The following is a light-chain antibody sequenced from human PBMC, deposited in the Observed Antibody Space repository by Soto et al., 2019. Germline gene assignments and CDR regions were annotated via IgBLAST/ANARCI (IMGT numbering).Light chain of an antibody. CDR2: EVS. CDR1: SSDVGGYNC. V-gene: IGLV2-14*01. CDR3: TSYTSSFTHL. J-gene: IGLJ1*01. Sequence: SVLTQPASVSGSPGQSITISCTGTSSDVGGYNCVSWYQQHPGKAPKLMIFEVSNRPSGVSNRFSGSKSGNTASLTISGLQTEDEADYYCTSYTSSFTHLFGTGTKVTVL.